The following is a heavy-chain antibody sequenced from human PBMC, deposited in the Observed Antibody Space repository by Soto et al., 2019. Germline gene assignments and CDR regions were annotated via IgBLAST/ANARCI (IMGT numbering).Heavy chain of an antibody. Sequence: QVQLVQSGAEVTKPGSSVKVSCKASGGTFSSYDFSWVRQAPGQGLEWMGGIIPIFGTANYAQKFQGRVTITADESTSTAYLELSSVRSEDTAVYYCARDRGWFDPGGQGTLVSVSS. V-gene: IGHV1-69*12. CDR2: IIPIFGTA. J-gene: IGHJ5*02. CDR3: ARDRGWFDP. D-gene: IGHD3-10*01. CDR1: GGTFSSYD.